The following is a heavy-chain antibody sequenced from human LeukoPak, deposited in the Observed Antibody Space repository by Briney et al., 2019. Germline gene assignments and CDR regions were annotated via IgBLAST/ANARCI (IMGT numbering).Heavy chain of an antibody. CDR3: ARGRFGEYCLDV. Sequence: KASETLSLTCTVSGGSFGNYYWSWIRQPAGKGLEWIGHIYTSGSTGYNPSLKSRVTMSVDTSKKQFSLYLSAVTAADTAVYYCARGRFGEYCLDVWGKGTTVTVSS. V-gene: IGHV4-4*07. J-gene: IGHJ6*03. CDR2: IYTSGST. D-gene: IGHD3-10*01. CDR1: GGSFGNYY.